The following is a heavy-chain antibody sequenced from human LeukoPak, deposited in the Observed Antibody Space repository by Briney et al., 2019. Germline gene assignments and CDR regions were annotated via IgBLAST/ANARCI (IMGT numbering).Heavy chain of an antibody. D-gene: IGHD1-14*01. Sequence: SETLSLTCTVSDDSITIYYWSWIRQPPGKGLEWIGYIDHTGITNYNPSLKSRVTISVDTSKNQFSLKLSSVTAADTAVYYCARVESYPLRNAFDIWGQGTMVTVSS. V-gene: IGHV4-59*01. CDR2: IDHTGIT. CDR1: DDSITIYY. CDR3: ARVESYPLRNAFDI. J-gene: IGHJ3*02.